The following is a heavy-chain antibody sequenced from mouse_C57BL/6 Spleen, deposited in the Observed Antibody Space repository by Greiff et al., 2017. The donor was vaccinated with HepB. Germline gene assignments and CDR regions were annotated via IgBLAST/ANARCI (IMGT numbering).Heavy chain of an antibody. Sequence: EVHLVESGPGLVKPSQSLSLTCSVTGYSITSGYYWNWIRQFPGNKLEWMGYISYDGSNNYNPSLKNRISITRDTSKNQFFLKLNSVTTEDTATYYCARTSYPWYFDVWGTGTTVTVSS. CDR1: GYSITSGYY. D-gene: IGHD6-1*01. CDR3: ARTSYPWYFDV. J-gene: IGHJ1*03. V-gene: IGHV3-6*01. CDR2: ISYDGSN.